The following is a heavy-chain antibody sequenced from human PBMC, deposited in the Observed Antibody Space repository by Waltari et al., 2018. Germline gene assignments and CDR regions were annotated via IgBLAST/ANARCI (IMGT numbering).Heavy chain of an antibody. V-gene: IGHV1-2*06. Sequence: QVQLVQSGAEVKKPGASVKVSCKASGYTFTGYYMHWVRQAPGQGLEWMGRINPNSGGTNYAQKFQGRVTMTRDTSKNQFSLKLSSVTAADTAVYYCARGRSYYGIWGQGTMVTVSS. CDR1: GYTFTGYY. CDR2: INPNSGGT. J-gene: IGHJ3*02. D-gene: IGHD3-10*01. CDR3: ARGRSYYGI.